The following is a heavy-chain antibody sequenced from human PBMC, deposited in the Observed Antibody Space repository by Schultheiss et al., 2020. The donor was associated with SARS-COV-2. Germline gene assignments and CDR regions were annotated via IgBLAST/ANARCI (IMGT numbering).Heavy chain of an antibody. Sequence: SETLSLTCTVSGVSVSSGTYYWSWIRQPPGKGLEWIGYIYHSGSTYYNPSLKSRVTISVDRSKNQFSLKLSSVTAADTAVYYCARTPGPSTLRRYYYYGMDVWGQGTTVTVSS. J-gene: IGHJ6*02. D-gene: IGHD2-2*01. V-gene: IGHV4-30-2*01. CDR2: IYHSGST. CDR3: ARTPGPSTLRRYYYYGMDV. CDR1: GVSVSSGTYY.